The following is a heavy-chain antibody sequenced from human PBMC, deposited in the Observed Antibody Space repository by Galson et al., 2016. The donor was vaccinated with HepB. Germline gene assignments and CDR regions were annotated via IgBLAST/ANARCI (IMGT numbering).Heavy chain of an antibody. V-gene: IGHV3-23*01. CDR1: GFTFSSYA. CDR3: AKRIGAGGQVDY. D-gene: IGHD6-13*01. Sequence: SLRLSCAASGFTFSSYAMSWVRQAPGKGLEWVSAISITVSSTYYADSVKGRFTISRDNSKNTLYLQMNTLRSEDTAIYYCAKRIGAGGQVDYWGQGTLVTVSS. J-gene: IGHJ4*02. CDR2: ISITVSST.